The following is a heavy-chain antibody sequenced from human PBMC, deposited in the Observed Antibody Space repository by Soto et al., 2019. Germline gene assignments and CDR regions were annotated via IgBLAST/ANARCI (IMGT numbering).Heavy chain of an antibody. CDR2: IKQDGSEK. Sequence: PGGSLRLSCAASGFTFSSYWMSWVRQAPGKGLEWVANIKQDGSEKYYVDSVKGRFTISRDNAKNSLYLQMNSLRAEDTAVYYGAKISSGWNRPVDYWGQGTLVTVSS. CDR1: GFTFSSYW. CDR3: AKISSGWNRPVDY. J-gene: IGHJ4*02. V-gene: IGHV3-7*01. D-gene: IGHD6-19*01.